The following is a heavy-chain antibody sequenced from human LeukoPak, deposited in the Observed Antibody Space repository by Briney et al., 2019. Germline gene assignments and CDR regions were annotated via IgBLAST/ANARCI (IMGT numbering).Heavy chain of an antibody. CDR1: GYSISSGYY. V-gene: IGHV4-38-2*02. Sequence: SETLSLTCTVSGYSISSGYYWGWIRQPPGKGLEWIGSIYHSGSTYYNPSLKSRVTISVDTSKNQFSLKLSSVTAADTAVYYCARVDNYDSIPPYYFDYWGQGTLVTVSS. J-gene: IGHJ4*02. CDR2: IYHSGST. D-gene: IGHD3-22*01. CDR3: ARVDNYDSIPPYYFDY.